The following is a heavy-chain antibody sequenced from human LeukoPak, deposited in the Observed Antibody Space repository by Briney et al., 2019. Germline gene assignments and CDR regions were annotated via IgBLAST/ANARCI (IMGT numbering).Heavy chain of an antibody. J-gene: IGHJ6*02. CDR1: GFTVSNNY. V-gene: IGHV3-53*01. CDR2: IYSGGIT. Sequence: GGSLRLSCAASGFTVSNNYMSWVRQAPGKGLEWVSVIYSGGITYYADSVKGRFTISRDNSKNTLYLQMNSLRAEDTAVYYCASDQSNSYPDVWGQGTTVTVAS. D-gene: IGHD6-6*01. CDR3: ASDQSNSYPDV.